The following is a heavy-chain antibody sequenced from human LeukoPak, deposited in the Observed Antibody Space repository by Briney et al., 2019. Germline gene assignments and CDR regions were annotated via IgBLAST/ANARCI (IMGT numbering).Heavy chain of an antibody. Sequence: KPSENPSPTRPGSGVSISRSSYYWGWIRHPPRKGVEWVGGIYYSDSGKMYYNPSLKSRVTISADTSKNQFSLKVSSVTAADTAVYYCARSSGSYYYYGMDVWGQGTTVTVSS. CDR3: ARSSGSYYYYGMDV. CDR2: IYYSDSGKM. D-gene: IGHD1-26*01. CDR1: GVSISRSSYY. J-gene: IGHJ6*02. V-gene: IGHV4-39*01.